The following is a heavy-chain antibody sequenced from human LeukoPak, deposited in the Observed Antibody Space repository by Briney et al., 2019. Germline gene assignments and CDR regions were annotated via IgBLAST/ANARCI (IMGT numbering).Heavy chain of an antibody. Sequence: SETLSLTCTVSGYSISSGYYWGWIRQPPGKGLEWIGSIYHSESTYYNPSLKSRVTISVDTSRNQFSLKLSSVTAADTAVYYCARNFPGRTEDVWGKGTTVTVSS. V-gene: IGHV4-38-2*02. CDR3: ARNFPGRTEDV. CDR2: IYHSEST. J-gene: IGHJ6*04. CDR1: GYSISSGYY.